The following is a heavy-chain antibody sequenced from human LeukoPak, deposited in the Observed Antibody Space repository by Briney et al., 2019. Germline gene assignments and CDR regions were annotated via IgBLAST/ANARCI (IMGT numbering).Heavy chain of an antibody. CDR3: ARDLDDSSGWGY. J-gene: IGHJ4*02. Sequence: KPSETLSLTCTVSGGSISSSSYYWGWIRQPPGKGLEWIGSIYYSGSTYYNPSLKSRVTTSVDTSKNQFSLKLSSVTAADTAVYYCARDLDDSSGWGYWGQGTLVTVSS. CDR1: GGSISSSSYY. CDR2: IYYSGST. D-gene: IGHD6-19*01. V-gene: IGHV4-39*07.